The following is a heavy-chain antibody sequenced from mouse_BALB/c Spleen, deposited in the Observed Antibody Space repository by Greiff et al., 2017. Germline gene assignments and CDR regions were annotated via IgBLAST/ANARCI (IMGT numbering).Heavy chain of an antibody. V-gene: IGHV1-69*02. J-gene: IGHJ2*01. CDR2: IYPSDSYT. D-gene: IGHD2-2*01. Sequence: QVQLQQPGAELVRPGASVKLSCKASGYTFTSYWINWVKQRPGQGLEWIGNIYPSDSYTNYNQKFKDKATLTVDKSSSTAYMQLSSPTSEDSAVYYCTRGGLGYYFDYWGQGTTLTVSS. CDR1: GYTFTSYW. CDR3: TRGGLGYYFDY.